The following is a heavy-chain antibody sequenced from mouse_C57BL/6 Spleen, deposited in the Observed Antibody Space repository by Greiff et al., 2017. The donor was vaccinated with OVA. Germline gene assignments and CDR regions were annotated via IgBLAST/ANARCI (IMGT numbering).Heavy chain of an antibody. J-gene: IGHJ3*01. D-gene: IGHD2-1*01. Sequence: EVKLMESGGGLVKPGGSLKLSCAASGFTFSDYGMHWVRQAPEKGLEWVAYISSGSSTIYYADTVKGRFTISRDNAKNTLFLQMTSLRSEDTAMYYCARGDYGNGFAYWGQGTLVTVSA. CDR3: ARGDYGNGFAY. CDR1: GFTFSDYG. V-gene: IGHV5-17*01. CDR2: ISSGSSTI.